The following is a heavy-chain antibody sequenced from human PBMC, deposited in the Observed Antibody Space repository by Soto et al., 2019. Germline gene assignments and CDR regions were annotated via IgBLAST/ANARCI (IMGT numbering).Heavy chain of an antibody. J-gene: IGHJ4*02. D-gene: IGHD3-10*01. CDR2: INAEGTTT. CDR1: GFTFGSYW. V-gene: IGHV3-74*01. CDR3: ASLMIRETIDF. Sequence: EVQLVESGGGLVQPGGSLRLSCEASGFTFGSYWMNWVRQAPGKGLAWVSRINAEGTTTFYAYYVKGRFTISRHNAKNTLYLDMHSLGAEDTAVYFCASLMIRETIDFWGQGTLVTVSP.